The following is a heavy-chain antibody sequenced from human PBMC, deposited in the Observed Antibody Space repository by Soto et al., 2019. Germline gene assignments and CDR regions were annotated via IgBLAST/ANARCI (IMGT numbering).Heavy chain of an antibody. J-gene: IGHJ4*02. CDR2: ISGSGGST. D-gene: IGHD2-15*01. CDR3: AKMVRYCSGGSCSGFDY. CDR1: GFTFSSYA. Sequence: EVQLLESGGGLVQPGGSLRLSCAASGFTFSSYAMSWVRQAPGKGLEWVSAISGSGGSTYYADSVKGRFTISRDNSKNTLYLQMNSLGAEDTAVYYCAKMVRYCSGGSCSGFDYWGQGTLVTVSS. V-gene: IGHV3-23*01.